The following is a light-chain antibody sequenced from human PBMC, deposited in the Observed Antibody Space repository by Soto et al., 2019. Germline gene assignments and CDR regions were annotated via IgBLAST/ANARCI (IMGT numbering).Light chain of an antibody. CDR3: QHDGSSLTWT. J-gene: IGKJ1*01. Sequence: DIVLTQSPGTLSLSPGETATLSCRASQRITSSFLTWYQQRPGQAPRLLIYGASNRATGIPDRFSGGGSGTDFTLTISRLEPEDFAVFYCQHDGSSLTWTFGQGTKVEIK. CDR2: GAS. CDR1: QRITSSF. V-gene: IGKV3-20*01.